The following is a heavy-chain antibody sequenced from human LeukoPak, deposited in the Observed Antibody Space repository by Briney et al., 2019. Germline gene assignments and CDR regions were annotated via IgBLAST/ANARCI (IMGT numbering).Heavy chain of an antibody. V-gene: IGHV3-11*04. J-gene: IGHJ4*02. CDR3: ATSRVFDY. CDR1: GFTFSDYF. CDR2: INSVGDNI. Sequence: KPGGSLRLSCVASGFTFSDYFMNWIRQAPGKGLEWLSFINSVGDNIYYADSVKGRFTISRDNAKKTLYLEMNSLRMEDTAIYYCATSRVFDYWGQGTLVTVSS.